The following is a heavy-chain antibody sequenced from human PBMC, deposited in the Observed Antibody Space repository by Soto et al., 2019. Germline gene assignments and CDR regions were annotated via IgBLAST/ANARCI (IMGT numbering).Heavy chain of an antibody. D-gene: IGHD3-16*02. V-gene: IGHV1-69*08. CDR2: IIPILGIA. Sequence: QVQLVQSGAEVKKPGSSVKVSCKASGGTFSSYTISWVRQAPGQGLEWMGRIIPILGIANYAQKFQGRVTITADKSTSTAYMELSSLRSEDTAVYYCARDHHDDYVWGSYRLSWGQGTLVTVSS. CDR3: ARDHHDDYVWGSYRLS. J-gene: IGHJ5*02. CDR1: GGTFSSYT.